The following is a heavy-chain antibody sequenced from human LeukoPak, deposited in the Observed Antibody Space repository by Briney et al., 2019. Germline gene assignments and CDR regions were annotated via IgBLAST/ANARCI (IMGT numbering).Heavy chain of an antibody. CDR2: ISYDGSSE. V-gene: IGHV3-30*18. D-gene: IGHD3-22*01. CDR1: GFTFSNFG. J-gene: IGHJ4*02. CDR3: TKDDGYYDSSGSFLFDS. Sequence: GGSLRLSCAASGFTFSNFGMHWVRQAPGKGLEWVAVISYDGSSEYYADSVKGRFTISRDNSKNTLYLQMNSLRAEDTAVYYCTKDDGYYDSSGSFLFDSWGQGTLVTVSS.